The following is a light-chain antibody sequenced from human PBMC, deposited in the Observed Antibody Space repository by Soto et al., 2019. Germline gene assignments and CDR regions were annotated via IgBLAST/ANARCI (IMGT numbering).Light chain of an antibody. J-gene: IGKJ5*01. CDR1: QSVSSN. CDR3: QQYDNSPIT. V-gene: IGKV3-15*01. CDR2: GAS. Sequence: EIVLTPSPATLSVSPVERATLSCRASQSVSSNLAWYQQKPGRAPRLLIYGASTRATGIPARFSGSGSGTEFTLTISSLQSEDFAVYYCQQYDNSPITFGQGTRLEIK.